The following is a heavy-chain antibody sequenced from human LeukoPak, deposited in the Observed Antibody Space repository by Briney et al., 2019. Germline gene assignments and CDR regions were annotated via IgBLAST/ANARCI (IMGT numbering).Heavy chain of an antibody. D-gene: IGHD6-19*01. J-gene: IGHJ6*03. CDR2: ITYDGSNK. V-gene: IGHV3-30*04. CDR1: GFTFSSYA. CDR3: ARDDSSGWFGYYYYMDV. Sequence: GRSLRLSCAASGFTFSSYAMHWVRQAPGKGLEWVAIITYDGSNKDYADVVKGRFTISRDNSKNTLYLQMNSLRAEDTAVYYCARDDSSGWFGYYYYMDVWGKGTTVTVSS.